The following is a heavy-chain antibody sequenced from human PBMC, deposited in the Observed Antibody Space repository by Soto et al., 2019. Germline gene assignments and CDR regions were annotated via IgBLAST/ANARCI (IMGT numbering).Heavy chain of an antibody. Sequence: PSETLSLTCTVSGGSVSSVGYYWSWIRQHPGKGLEWIGYITYSGNTYYNPSLESRVTMSADTSKNQFSLKLSSVTAADTAVYFCVRGGSCTNGVCSVFDYWGLGTLVTVSS. J-gene: IGHJ4*02. D-gene: IGHD2-8*01. V-gene: IGHV4-31*03. CDR1: GGSVSSVGYY. CDR3: VRGGSCTNGVCSVFDY. CDR2: ITYSGNT.